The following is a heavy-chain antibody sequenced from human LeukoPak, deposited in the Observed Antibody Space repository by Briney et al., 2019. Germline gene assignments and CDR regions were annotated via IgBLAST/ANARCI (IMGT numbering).Heavy chain of an antibody. D-gene: IGHD5-18*01. V-gene: IGHV3-11*01. CDR2: IGSAGTTI. CDR3: VRDFGYSYGLDY. Sequence: GGSLRLSCAASGFTFSDSFMNWVRQAPGKGLQFVSSIGSAGTTIYYAGSVKGRFSISRDNAKNSLYLQMSSLRAEDTAVYYCVRDFGYSYGLDYWGQGTLVTVSS. J-gene: IGHJ4*02. CDR1: GFTFSDSF.